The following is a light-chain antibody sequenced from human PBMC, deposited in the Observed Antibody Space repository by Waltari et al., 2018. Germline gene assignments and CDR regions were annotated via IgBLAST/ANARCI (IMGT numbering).Light chain of an antibody. CDR2: DAS. Sequence: EIVLTQSPGTLSLSPGERATLSCRASQSVRKYLDWYQQRPGQAPRLLIYDASTRATGIPDRFSGSGFGTDFSLTISRLEPEDFAVYYCQKYESLPATFGQGTKVEIK. J-gene: IGKJ1*01. CDR3: QKYESLPAT. V-gene: IGKV3-20*01. CDR1: QSVRKY.